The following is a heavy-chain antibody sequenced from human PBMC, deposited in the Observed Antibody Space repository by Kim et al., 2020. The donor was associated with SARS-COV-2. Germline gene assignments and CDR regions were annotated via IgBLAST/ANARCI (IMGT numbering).Heavy chain of an antibody. Sequence: GGSLRLSCAASGFTFSNAWMSWVRQAPGKGLEWVGRIKSKTDGGTTDYAAPVKGRFTISRDDSKNTLYLQMNSLKTEDTAVYYCTTDTYYYDAEGAFDIWGQGTMVTVSS. CDR1: GFTFSNAW. V-gene: IGHV3-15*01. D-gene: IGHD3-22*01. CDR3: TTDTYYYDAEGAFDI. J-gene: IGHJ3*02. CDR2: IKSKTDGGTT.